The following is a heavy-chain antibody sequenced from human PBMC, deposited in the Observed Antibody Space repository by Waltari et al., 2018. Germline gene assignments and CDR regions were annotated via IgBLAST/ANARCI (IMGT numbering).Heavy chain of an antibody. CDR1: RYSISSGNY. V-gene: IGHV4-38-2*02. J-gene: IGHJ5*02. CDR2: IFMIANT. Sequence: QVQLQESGPGLVTPSEPLSLTCTVSRYSISSGNYWGGIRQPPGEGLAWIGSIFMIANTYYKPSLKSRFTISVDTSKNQFDRKLNSVTAADTAVYYCARDPAGAANWFDPWGQGTLVTVSS. CDR3: ARDPAGAANWFDP.